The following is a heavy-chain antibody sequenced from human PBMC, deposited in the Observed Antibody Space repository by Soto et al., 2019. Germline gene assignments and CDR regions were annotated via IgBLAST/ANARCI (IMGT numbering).Heavy chain of an antibody. CDR1: GSITNHH. Sequence: QVHLVQSGAEVKKPGASVNVSCQASGSITNHHMHWVRQAPGQGHEWMGIFNPSGLSTTYAQKFQGRVTITRDTSTSTVYMELSSLTSEDTAVYFCAKVTHRGPIAVAGPLGSWGQGTLVIVSS. V-gene: IGHV1-46*01. CDR3: AKVTHRGPIAVAGPLGS. J-gene: IGHJ4*02. D-gene: IGHD6-19*01. CDR2: FNPSGLST.